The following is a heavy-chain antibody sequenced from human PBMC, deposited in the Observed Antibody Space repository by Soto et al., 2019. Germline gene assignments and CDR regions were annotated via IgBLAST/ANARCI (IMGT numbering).Heavy chain of an antibody. V-gene: IGHV4-31*03. CDR2: IYPSGSS. J-gene: IGHJ4*02. CDR3: ARSLTQAAFDS. CDR1: GGSISRGGHY. Sequence: SETLSLTCTVPGGSISRGGHYWNWIRQRPGKGLEWIGYIYPSGSSYYKPSLRNRVSISVDTSKNQVSLQLTSVTVADTAVYYCARSLTQAAFDSWGQGALVTVSS. D-gene: IGHD6-25*01.